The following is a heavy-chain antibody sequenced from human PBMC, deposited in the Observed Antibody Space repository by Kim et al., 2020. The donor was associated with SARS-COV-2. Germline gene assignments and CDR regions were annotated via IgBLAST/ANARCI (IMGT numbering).Heavy chain of an antibody. D-gene: IGHD6-13*01. CDR3: AKYGAAAAFDY. Sequence: KYYADSGKGRFTISRDNSKNTLYLQMNSLRAEDTAVYYCAKYGAAAAFDYWGQGTLVTVSS. CDR2: K. J-gene: IGHJ4*02. V-gene: IGHV3-30*02.